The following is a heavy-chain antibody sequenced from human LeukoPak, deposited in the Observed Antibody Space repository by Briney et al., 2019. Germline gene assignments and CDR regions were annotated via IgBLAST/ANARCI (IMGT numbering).Heavy chain of an antibody. V-gene: IGHV4-34*01. D-gene: IGHD3-3*01. CDR1: GGSFSGYY. CDR2: INHSGST. Sequence: PSETLSLTCAVYGGSFSGYYWSWIRQPPAKGLEWIGEINHSGSTNYNPSLKSRVTISVDTSKNQFSLKLSSVTAADTAVYYCARVRGARDFWSGYYYYYYMDVWGKGTTVTVSS. CDR3: ARVRGARDFWSGYYYYYYMDV. J-gene: IGHJ6*03.